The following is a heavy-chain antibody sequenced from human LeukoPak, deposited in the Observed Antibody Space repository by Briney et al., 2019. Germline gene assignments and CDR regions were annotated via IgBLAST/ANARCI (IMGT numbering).Heavy chain of an antibody. CDR2: INHSGST. CDR3: CLSSSSSNYYYYMDV. D-gene: IGHD6-6*01. J-gene: IGHJ6*03. CDR1: GGSFSGYY. Sequence: LETLSLTCAVYGGSFSGYYWSWIRQPPGKGLEWIGEINHSGSTNYNPSLKSRVTISVDTSKNQFSLKLSSVTAADTAVYYCCLSSSSSNYYYYMDVWGKGTTVTVSS. V-gene: IGHV4-34*01.